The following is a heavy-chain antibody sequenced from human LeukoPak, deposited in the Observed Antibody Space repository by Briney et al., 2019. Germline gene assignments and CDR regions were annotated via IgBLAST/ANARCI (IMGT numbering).Heavy chain of an antibody. CDR2: ISSTSTYI. J-gene: IGHJ6*02. V-gene: IGHV3-21*01. Sequence: GGSLRLSCAASGFTFSTYSMNWVRQAPGKGLEWVSSISSTSTYIYYADSVKGRFTISRDNAKNSLYLQTNSLRAEDTAVYYCARDGVATISGVYYYGMDVWGQGTTVTVSS. D-gene: IGHD5-12*01. CDR1: GFTFSTYS. CDR3: ARDGVATISGVYYYGMDV.